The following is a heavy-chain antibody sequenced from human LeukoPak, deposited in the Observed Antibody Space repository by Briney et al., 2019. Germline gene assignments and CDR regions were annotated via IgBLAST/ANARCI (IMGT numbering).Heavy chain of an antibody. J-gene: IGHJ4*02. CDR2: ISAYNGNT. CDR3: ARAGGYCGRISCPYYFDY. CDR1: GYTFTSYG. D-gene: IGHD2-15*01. Sequence: PLASVKVSCKASGYTFTSYGISWVRQAPGQGLEWMGWISAYNGNTNYAQKLQGRVTMTTDTSTSTAYMELRSLRSDDTAVYYCARAGGYCGRISCPYYFDYWGQGSLVAVSS. V-gene: IGHV1-18*01.